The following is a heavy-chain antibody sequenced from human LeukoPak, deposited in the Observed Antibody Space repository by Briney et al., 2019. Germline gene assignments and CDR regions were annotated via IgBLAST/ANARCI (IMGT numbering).Heavy chain of an antibody. CDR1: GYTFTGYY. D-gene: IGHD5-12*01. V-gene: IGHV1-46*01. CDR2: INPGRPSV. Sequence: GASVKVSCKASGYTFTGYYMHWVRQAPGQGLEWVAIINPGRPSVTYAQTFQGRVIVTRDASTSTVFMQLNSLRSEDTATYYCARVTSPIAYDWSYWGQGTLVTVSS. J-gene: IGHJ4*02. CDR3: ARVTSPIAYDWSY.